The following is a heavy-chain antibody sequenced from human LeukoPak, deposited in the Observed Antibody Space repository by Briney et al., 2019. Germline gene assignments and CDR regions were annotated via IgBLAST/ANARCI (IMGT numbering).Heavy chain of an antibody. J-gene: IGHJ1*01. V-gene: IGHV3-30*02. Sequence: GGSLRLSCAASGFTFSSYGMHWVRQAPGKGLEWVAFIRYDGSNKYYADSVKGRFTISRDNSKNTLYLQMNSLRAEDTAVYYCARDFASYGSGIQHWGQGTLVTVSS. CDR2: IRYDGSNK. CDR1: GFTFSSYG. D-gene: IGHD3-10*01. CDR3: ARDFASYGSGIQH.